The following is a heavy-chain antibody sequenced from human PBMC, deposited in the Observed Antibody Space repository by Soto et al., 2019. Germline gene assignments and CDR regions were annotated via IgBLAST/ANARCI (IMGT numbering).Heavy chain of an antibody. CDR2: IIPILGIA. D-gene: IGHD4-17*01. J-gene: IGHJ4*02. V-gene: IGHV1-69*08. Sequence: QVQLVQSGAEVKKPGSSVKVSCKASGGTFSSYTISWVRQAPGQGLEWMGRIIPILGIANYAQKFQGRVTITADKSTSTAYMELSSLRSEDTAVYYCAREGINYGWYYFDYWGQGTLVTVSS. CDR1: GGTFSSYT. CDR3: AREGINYGWYYFDY.